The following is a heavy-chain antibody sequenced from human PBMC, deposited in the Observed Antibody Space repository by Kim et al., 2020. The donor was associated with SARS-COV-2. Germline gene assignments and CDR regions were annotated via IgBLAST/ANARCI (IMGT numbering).Heavy chain of an antibody. Sequence: SETLSLTCVVSGASISSDNWWSWVRQAPGKGLQWIGEIFQSGTTNYNPSLKSRVTISLDKSKNQFSLNINSVTAADTAVYFCARGYDYGAYKFDPWGQGTLVTVSS. J-gene: IGHJ5*02. V-gene: IGHV4-4*02. CDR2: IFQSGTT. CDR3: ARGYDYGAYKFDP. CDR1: GASISSDNW. D-gene: IGHD4-17*01.